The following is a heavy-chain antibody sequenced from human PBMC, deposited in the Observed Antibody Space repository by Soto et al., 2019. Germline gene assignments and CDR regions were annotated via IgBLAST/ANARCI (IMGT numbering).Heavy chain of an antibody. J-gene: IGHJ4*02. CDR1: GFTFSSYG. CDR3: AKERHGIVAYEN. CDR2: ISYDASNK. Sequence: QVQLVESGGGVVQPGRSLRLSCAASGFTFSSYGMHWVRQAPGEGLEWVAVISYDASNKYYGDSVKGRFTISRDNSKNTLYLKMNSLRAEDTALYYCAKERHGIVAYENWGQGTLVTVSS. D-gene: IGHD5-12*01. V-gene: IGHV3-30*18.